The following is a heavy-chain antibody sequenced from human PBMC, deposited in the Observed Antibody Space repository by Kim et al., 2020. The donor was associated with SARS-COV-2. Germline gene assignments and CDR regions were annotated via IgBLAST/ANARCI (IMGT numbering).Heavy chain of an antibody. D-gene: IGHD6-13*01. CDR2: IRSKANSYAT. CDR3: TRAPPYSSSWWDAFDI. J-gene: IGHJ3*02. Sequence: GGSLRLSCAASGLTFSGSAMHWVRQASGKGLEWVGRIRSKANSYATAYSASGKGRFTISRDDSKNTAYLQMNSLKTEDTAVYYCTRAPPYSSSWWDAFDIWGQGTMVTVSS. V-gene: IGHV3-73*01. CDR1: GLTFSGSA.